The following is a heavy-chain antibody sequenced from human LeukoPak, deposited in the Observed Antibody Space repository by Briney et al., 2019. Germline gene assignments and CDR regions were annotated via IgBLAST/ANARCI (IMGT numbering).Heavy chain of an antibody. CDR2: INPNSGGT. V-gene: IGHV1-2*02. CDR1: GYIFTGHY. Sequence: ASVKVSCKASGYIFTGHYMHWVRQAPGQGLEWMGWINPNSGGTNYAQKFQGRVTMTRDTSISTAYMELSRLRSDDTAVYYCARGPEYYYDSTWFDPWGQGTLVTVSS. CDR3: ARGPEYYYDSTWFDP. D-gene: IGHD3-22*01. J-gene: IGHJ5*02.